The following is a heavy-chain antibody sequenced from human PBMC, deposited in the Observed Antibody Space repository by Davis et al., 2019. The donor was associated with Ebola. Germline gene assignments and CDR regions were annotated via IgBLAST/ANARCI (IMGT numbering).Heavy chain of an antibody. CDR2: IIPIFGTA. CDR3: ARDCSSRVCYYYYGMDV. CDR1: GYTFTGYY. Sequence: SVKVSCKASGYTFTGYYMHWVRQAPGQGLEWMGGIIPIFGTANYAQKFQGRVTITADESTSTAYMELSSLRSEDTAVYYCARDCSSRVCYYYYGMDVWGQGTTVTVSS. J-gene: IGHJ6*02. V-gene: IGHV1-69*13. D-gene: IGHD2-2*01.